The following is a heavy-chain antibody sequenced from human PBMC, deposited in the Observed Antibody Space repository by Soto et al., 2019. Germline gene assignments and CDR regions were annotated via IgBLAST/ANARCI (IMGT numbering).Heavy chain of an antibody. CDR3: AREVRGYYDFWSGPSYCGMDV. Sequence: SETLSLTCTVSGGSISCGGYYWSWIRQHPGKGLEWIGYIYYSGSTYYNPSLKSRVTISVDTSKNQFSLKLSSVTAADTAVYYCAREVRGYYDFWSGPSYCGMDVWGQGTTVTVSS. J-gene: IGHJ6*02. V-gene: IGHV4-31*03. D-gene: IGHD3-3*01. CDR1: GGSISCGGYY. CDR2: IYYSGST.